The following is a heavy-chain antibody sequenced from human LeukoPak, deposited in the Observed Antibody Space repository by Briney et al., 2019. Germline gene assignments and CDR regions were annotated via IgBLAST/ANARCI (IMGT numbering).Heavy chain of an antibody. V-gene: IGHV3-48*03. CDR1: GFTFSSYE. CDR2: ISSSGSTI. D-gene: IGHD3-9*01. Sequence: GSLRLSCAASGFTFSSYEMNWVRQAPGKGLEWVSYISSSGSTIYYADSVKGRFTISRDNAKNSLYLQMNSLRAEDTAVYYCAGGGYDILTGYPRAPFDYWGQGTLVTVSS. CDR3: AGGGYDILTGYPRAPFDY. J-gene: IGHJ4*02.